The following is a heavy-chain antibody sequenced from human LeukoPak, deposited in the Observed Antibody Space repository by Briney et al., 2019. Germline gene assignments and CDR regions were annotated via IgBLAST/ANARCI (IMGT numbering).Heavy chain of an antibody. CDR3: ARPYGVSWDKTYFDS. Sequence: GGSLRLSCAASGFIFNKYYMDWVRQAPGKGLEWVGRIRDKGNGYTTEYAASVKGRFTFSRDDSTNSLYLQMNSLKTEDTAVYFCARPYGVSWDKTYFDSWGQGTLVTVSS. CDR2: IRDKGNGYTT. CDR1: GFIFNKYY. V-gene: IGHV3-72*01. D-gene: IGHD6-13*01. J-gene: IGHJ4*02.